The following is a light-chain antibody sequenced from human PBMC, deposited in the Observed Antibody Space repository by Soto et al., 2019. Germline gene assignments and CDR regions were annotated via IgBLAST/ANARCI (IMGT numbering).Light chain of an antibody. J-gene: IGKJ2*01. V-gene: IGKV3-20*01. CDR3: QQQGT. Sequence: EIVFTQSPGTLSLSPGERATLSCRASEFPSSSYLVWYHQKPGQAPRLLIYAASRRATGIPDRFSGSGSATESTLTITTLEPEDFAVYYCQQQGTFRQGT. CDR2: AAS. CDR1: EFPSSSY.